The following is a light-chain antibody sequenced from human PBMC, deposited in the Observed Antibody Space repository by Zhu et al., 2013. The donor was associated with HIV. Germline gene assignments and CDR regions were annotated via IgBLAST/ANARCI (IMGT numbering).Light chain of an antibody. CDR1: RSVSSN. CDR2: GAS. Sequence: EIVMTQSPATLSVSPGERATLTCRASRSVSSNLAWYQQKPGQAPRLLIYGASSRATGIPARFSGSGSVRDFTLTITGLEPEDFAVYYCQQYGSSPLTFGGGPRWKS. CDR3: QQYGSSPLT. V-gene: IGKV3-20*01. J-gene: IGKJ4*01.